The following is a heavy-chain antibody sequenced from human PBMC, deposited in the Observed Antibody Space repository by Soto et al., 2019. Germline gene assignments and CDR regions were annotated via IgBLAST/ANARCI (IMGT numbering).Heavy chain of an antibody. CDR3: ARHRRWVPFDY. D-gene: IGHD1-26*01. V-gene: IGHV4-59*08. Sequence: SETLSLTCTVSDGSISSYYWSWIRQPPGKGLEWIGYIYYSGSTNYNPSLKSRVTISVDTSKNQFSLKLSSVTAADTAVYYCARHRRWVPFDYWGQGTLVTVSS. CDR2: IYYSGST. CDR1: DGSISSYY. J-gene: IGHJ4*02.